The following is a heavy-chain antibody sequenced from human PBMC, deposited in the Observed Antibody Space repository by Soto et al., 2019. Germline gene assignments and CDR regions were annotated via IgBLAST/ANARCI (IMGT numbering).Heavy chain of an antibody. V-gene: IGHV3-48*01. D-gene: IGHD3-22*01. J-gene: IGHJ5*02. CDR2: FSSSSGTI. Sequence: EVQLVESGGGLVQPRGSLRLSCAASGFTFSSYNMNWVRQAPGKGLEWVSYFSSSSGTIYYADSVKGRFTISRDNAKNSLYLQMNSLRAEDTAVYYCAREGDSSGWYNWFDPWGQGTLVTVSS. CDR1: GFTFSSYN. CDR3: AREGDSSGWYNWFDP.